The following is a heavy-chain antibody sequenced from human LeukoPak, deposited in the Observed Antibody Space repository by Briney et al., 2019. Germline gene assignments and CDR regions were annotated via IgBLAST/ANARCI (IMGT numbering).Heavy chain of an antibody. CDR1: GCSISSYY. J-gene: IGHJ3*02. V-gene: IGHV4-59*08. D-gene: IGHD1-26*01. CDR2: IYYSGST. CDR3: ARHGRIVGATKVRAFDI. Sequence: SETLSLTCTVSGCSISSYYWSWIRQPPGKGLEWIGYIYYSGSTNYNPSLKSRVTISVDTSKNQFSLKLSSVTAADTAVYYCARHGRIVGATKVRAFDIWGQGTMVTVSS.